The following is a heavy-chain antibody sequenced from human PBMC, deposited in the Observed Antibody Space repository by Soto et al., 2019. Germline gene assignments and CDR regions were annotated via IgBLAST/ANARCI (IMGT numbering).Heavy chain of an antibody. CDR3: ARRGSGSDYDY. Sequence: EVQLLESGGGLVQPGGSLRLSCAASGFTFSSYAMRWVRQAPGKGLEWVSAISGSGGSTYYADSVKGRFTISRDNSKTTLYLQMNSLRAEDTAVYYCARRGSGSDYDYWGQGTLVTVSS. J-gene: IGHJ4*02. CDR1: GFTFSSYA. V-gene: IGHV3-23*01. D-gene: IGHD1-26*01. CDR2: ISGSGGST.